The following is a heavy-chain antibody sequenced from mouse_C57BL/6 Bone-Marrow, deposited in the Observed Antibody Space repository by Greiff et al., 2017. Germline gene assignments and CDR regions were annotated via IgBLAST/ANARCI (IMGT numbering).Heavy chain of an antibody. V-gene: IGHV1-72*01. Sequence: QVQLQQPGAELVKPGASVKMSCKASGYTFTSYWMHWVKQRPGRGLEWIGWIDPNSGGTKYNEKFTSKATLTVDKPSSTAYMPLSSLTSEDSAVYYCASVYHGSSHWYVDVWGTRTTVTGSS. CDR2: IDPNSGGT. CDR1: GYTFTSYW. J-gene: IGHJ1*03. CDR3: ASVYHGSSHWYVDV. D-gene: IGHD1-1*01.